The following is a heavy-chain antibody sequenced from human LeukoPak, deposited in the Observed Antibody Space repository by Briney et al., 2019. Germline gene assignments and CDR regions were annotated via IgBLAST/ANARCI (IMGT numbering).Heavy chain of an antibody. D-gene: IGHD3-3*01. V-gene: IGHV3-66*02. Sequence: GGSLILSCSASGFSVSSNYMSWVRQAPGKGLEWVSIIYSGGSTYYADSVKGRFAISRDSSKNTLYLQMNSLRPEDTAMYYCARGLEWLTFDYWGQGTPVTVSS. J-gene: IGHJ4*02. CDR2: IYSGGST. CDR1: GFSVSSNY. CDR3: ARGLEWLTFDY.